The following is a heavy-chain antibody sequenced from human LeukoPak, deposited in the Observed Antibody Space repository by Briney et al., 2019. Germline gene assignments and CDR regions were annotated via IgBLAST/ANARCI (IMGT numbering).Heavy chain of an antibody. J-gene: IGHJ5*02. D-gene: IGHD6-19*01. Sequence: SETLSLTCTVSGYSISTGYYWGWIRQPPGKGLEWIGSIYHSGSTYYNPSLKSRVTISVDTSKNQFSLKLSSVTAADTAVYYCARDRPGIAVAGDFDPWGQGTLVTVSS. CDR1: GYSISTGYY. CDR3: ARDRPGIAVAGDFDP. V-gene: IGHV4-38-2*02. CDR2: IYHSGST.